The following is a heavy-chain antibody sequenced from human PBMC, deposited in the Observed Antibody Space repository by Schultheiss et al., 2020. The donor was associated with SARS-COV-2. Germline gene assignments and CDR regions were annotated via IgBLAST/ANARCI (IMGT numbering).Heavy chain of an antibody. J-gene: IGHJ3*02. D-gene: IGHD5-18*01. Sequence: GGSLRLSCAASGFTFSSYAMHWVRQAPGKGLEWVAVISYDGSNKYYADSVKGRFTISRDNSKNTLYLQMNSLRAEDTAVYYCARGNGYRDAFDIWGQGTMVTVSS. CDR2: ISYDGSNK. CDR3: ARGNGYRDAFDI. CDR1: GFTFSSYA. V-gene: IGHV3-30*01.